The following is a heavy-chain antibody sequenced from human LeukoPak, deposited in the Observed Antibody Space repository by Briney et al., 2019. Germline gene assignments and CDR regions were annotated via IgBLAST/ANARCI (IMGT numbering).Heavy chain of an antibody. CDR1: GFTFSSYG. Sequence: QPGGSLRLSCAASGFTFSSYGMSWVRRAPGKGPEWVSAISCNGGSTYYADSVKGRFTISRDNSKNTLYLQMNSLRAEDTAVYYCAKTEILGSDFWSGYYNGDFDYWGQGTLVTVSS. CDR3: AKTEILGSDFWSGYYNGDFDY. D-gene: IGHD3-3*01. J-gene: IGHJ4*02. V-gene: IGHV3-23*01. CDR2: ISCNGGST.